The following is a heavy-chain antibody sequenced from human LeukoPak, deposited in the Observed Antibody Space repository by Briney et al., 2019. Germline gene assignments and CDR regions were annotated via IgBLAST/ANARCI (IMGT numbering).Heavy chain of an antibody. V-gene: IGHV3-64*01. Sequence: PGGSLRLSCAASGFTFSSYAMHWVRQAPGKGLEYVSAISSHGGSTYYANSVKGRFTISRDNSKNTLYLQMGSLRAEDVAIYYCARDSRHCHNTRCYDGFDYWGQGTLVTVSS. CDR2: ISSHGGST. J-gene: IGHJ4*02. D-gene: IGHD2-2*01. CDR3: ARDSRHCHNTRCYDGFDY. CDR1: GFTFSSYA.